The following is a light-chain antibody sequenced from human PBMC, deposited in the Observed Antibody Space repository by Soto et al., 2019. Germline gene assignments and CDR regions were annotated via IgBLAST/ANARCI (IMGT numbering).Light chain of an antibody. Sequence: QLVLTQSSSAPASLGSSVKLTCTLSSGQSTYIIAWHQQQPGKAPRYLMKVERSGTYNRGSGIPDRFSGSSSGADRYLTVSNLQFEDEADYYCETWDNYTPVVFGGGTKLTVL. CDR2: VERSGTY. CDR1: SGQSTYI. V-gene: IGLV4-60*02. CDR3: ETWDNYTPVV. J-gene: IGLJ2*01.